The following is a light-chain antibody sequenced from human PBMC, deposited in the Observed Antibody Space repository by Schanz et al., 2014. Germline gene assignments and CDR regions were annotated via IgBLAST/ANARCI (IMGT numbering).Light chain of an antibody. J-gene: IGLJ2*01. Sequence: QSALTQPASVSGSPGQSITISCTGTSSDVGGYNSVSWYQQHPGKAPKLMIYDISNRPSGVSNRFSGSKSGNTASLTISGLQTEDEADYYCSSYTSRSTLGFGGGTKLTVL. CDR1: SSDVGGYNS. V-gene: IGLV2-14*01. CDR3: SSYTSRSTLG. CDR2: DIS.